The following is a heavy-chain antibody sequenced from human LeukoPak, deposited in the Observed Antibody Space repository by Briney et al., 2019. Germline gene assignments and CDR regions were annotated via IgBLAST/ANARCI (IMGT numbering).Heavy chain of an antibody. Sequence: HTGGSLRLSCAASGFTFSSYAMSWVRQAPGKGLEWVSAISGSGGSTYYADSVKGRFTISRDNSKNTLYLQMNSLRAEDTAVYYCAKDRPNYYGSNGHYYKLNGDCWGQGTLVTVSS. CDR3: AKDRPNYYGSNGHYYKLNGDC. J-gene: IGHJ4*02. CDR2: ISGSGGST. CDR1: GFTFSSYA. V-gene: IGHV3-23*01. D-gene: IGHD3-22*01.